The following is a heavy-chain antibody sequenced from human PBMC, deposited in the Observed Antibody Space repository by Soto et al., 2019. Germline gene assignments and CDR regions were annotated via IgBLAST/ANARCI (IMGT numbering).Heavy chain of an antibody. Sequence: SQTLSLTCAISGDSVSSNSAAWNWIRQSPSRGLEWLGRTYYRSKWYNDYAVSVKSRITINPDTSKTQFSLQLNSVTPEDTAVYYCARSPTVTTLYYYYYMDVWGKGTTVTVSS. J-gene: IGHJ6*03. V-gene: IGHV6-1*01. CDR3: ARSPTVTTLYYYYYMDV. CDR1: GDSVSSNSAA. D-gene: IGHD4-17*01. CDR2: TYYRSKWYN.